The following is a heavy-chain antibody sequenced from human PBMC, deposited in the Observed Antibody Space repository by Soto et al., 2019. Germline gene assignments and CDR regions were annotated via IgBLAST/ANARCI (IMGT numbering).Heavy chain of an antibody. CDR3: ARAREAAAGYNWFDP. CDR2: INHSGST. Sequence: SETLSLTCAVYGGSFSGYCWSWIRQPPGKGLEWIGEINHSGSTNYNPSLKSRVTISVDTSKNQFSLKLSSVTAADTAVYYCARAREAAAGYNWFDPWGQGTLVTVSS. V-gene: IGHV4-34*01. J-gene: IGHJ5*02. CDR1: GGSFSGYC. D-gene: IGHD6-13*01.